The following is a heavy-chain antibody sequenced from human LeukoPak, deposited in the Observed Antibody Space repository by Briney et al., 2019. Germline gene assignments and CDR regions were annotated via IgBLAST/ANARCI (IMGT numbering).Heavy chain of an antibody. CDR3: ARAYWSGKFYFFDH. D-gene: IGHD3-3*01. Sequence: SQTLSLTCTVSGGSISSGDYYWSWIRQPPGKGLEWIGYIYYSGNTYYNPSLKSRLTISRDTSKKQFSLKLSSVTVADTAVYYCARAYWSGKFYFFDHWGQGTLVTVSS. V-gene: IGHV4-30-4*08. J-gene: IGHJ4*02. CDR1: GGSISSGDYY. CDR2: IYYSGNT.